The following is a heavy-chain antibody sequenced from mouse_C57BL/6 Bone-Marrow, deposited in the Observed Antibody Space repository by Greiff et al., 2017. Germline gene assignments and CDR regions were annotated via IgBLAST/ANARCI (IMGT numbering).Heavy chain of an antibody. CDR3: ARLGCYDDAMDY. CDR2: IYPGDGDS. CDR1: GYAFSSSW. Sequence: QVQLQQSGPELVKPGASVKISCKASGYAFSSSWMNWVKQRPGKGLEWIGRIYPGDGDSNYNGKFKGKATLTADKSPSTAYMQLSSLTSEDSAVYFCARLGCYDDAMDYWGQGTSVTVSS. D-gene: IGHD2-12*01. V-gene: IGHV1-82*01. J-gene: IGHJ4*01.